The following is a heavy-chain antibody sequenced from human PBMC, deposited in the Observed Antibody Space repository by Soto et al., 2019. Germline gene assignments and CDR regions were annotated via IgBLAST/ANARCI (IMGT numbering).Heavy chain of an antibody. CDR3: ARGFSVMVAFGGDAPDKYFFDS. J-gene: IGHJ4*02. Sequence: SETLSPIGPGSGGPISASSFCCGWISQTRCKWLECFATINHSGSTKQNPSLKSRVSISVETSKHQFSLKLRSVTAADTAVYYCARGFSVMVAFGGDAPDKYFFDSWSLGTLVTV. D-gene: IGHD2-15*01. CDR2: INHSGST. CDR1: GGPISASSFC. V-gene: IGHV4-39*02.